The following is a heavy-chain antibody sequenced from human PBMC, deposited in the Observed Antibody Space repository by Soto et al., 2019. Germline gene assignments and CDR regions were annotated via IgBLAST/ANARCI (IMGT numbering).Heavy chain of an antibody. CDR1: GFSFSSCA. J-gene: IGHJ4*02. CDR2: VSHDGSNK. CDR3: ARVSIAVAGIAYYFDY. V-gene: IGHV3-30-3*01. D-gene: IGHD6-19*01. Sequence: QVQLVESGGGVVQPGRSLRLSCAASGFSFSSCAMHWVRQAPGKGLEWVAVVSHDGSNKYYADSVKGRVTFSRDNSINTVYLQMNSLRAEDTAVYYCARVSIAVAGIAYYFDYWGQGTLVTVSS.